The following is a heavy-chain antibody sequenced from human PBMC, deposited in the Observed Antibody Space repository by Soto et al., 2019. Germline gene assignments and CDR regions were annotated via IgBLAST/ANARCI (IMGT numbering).Heavy chain of an antibody. CDR2: ISAYNGNT. Sequence: ASVKVSCKASGYTFTSYGISWVRQAPGQGLEWMGWISAYNGNTNYAQKLQGRVTMTTDTSTSTAYMELRSLRSDDTAVYYCASPNYYDSSGRGAFDIWGQGPMVPVS. J-gene: IGHJ3*02. D-gene: IGHD3-22*01. CDR1: GYTFTSYG. CDR3: ASPNYYDSSGRGAFDI. V-gene: IGHV1-18*04.